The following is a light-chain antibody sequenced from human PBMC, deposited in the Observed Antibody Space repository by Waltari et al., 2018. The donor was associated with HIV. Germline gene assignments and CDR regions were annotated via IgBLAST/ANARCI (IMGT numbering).Light chain of an antibody. Sequence: DIQMTQSPSSLSASVGDRVTTTCRASQSIRSYLNWYQQKPGKAPKLLIYAASSLQSGVPSRLSGSGSGTDFTLIISSLQPEDFATYYCQQSYTTPHTFGQGTKLEI. V-gene: IGKV1-39*01. CDR3: QQSYTTPHT. CDR1: QSIRSY. CDR2: AAS. J-gene: IGKJ2*01.